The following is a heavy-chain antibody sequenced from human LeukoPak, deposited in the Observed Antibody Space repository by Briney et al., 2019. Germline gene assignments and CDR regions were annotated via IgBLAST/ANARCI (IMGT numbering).Heavy chain of an antibody. CDR1: GFTYSSYA. CDR3: APDLRGSAWSLDD. D-gene: IGHD6-13*01. J-gene: IGHJ4*01. CDR2: ISGSGAST. V-gene: IGHV3-23*01. Sequence: GGSLRLSCAASGFTYSSYAMSWVRQAPGKGLEWVSLISGSGASTYYPDSVKGRFTISRVNSKNTLSLQMNSLRAEDTAVYYCAPDLRGSAWSLDDWGQGTLVIVSS.